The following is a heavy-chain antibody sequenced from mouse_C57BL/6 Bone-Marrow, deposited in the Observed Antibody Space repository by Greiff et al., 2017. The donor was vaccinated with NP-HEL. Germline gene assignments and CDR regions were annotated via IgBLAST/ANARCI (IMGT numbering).Heavy chain of an antibody. J-gene: IGHJ2*01. Sequence: VKLQESGPELVKPGASVKISCKASGYTFTDYYINWVKQRPGQGLEWIGWIFPGSGSTYYNEKFKGKATLTVDKSSSTAYMLLSSLTSEDSAVYFCARSTYYYGSATFDYWGQGTTLTVSS. V-gene: IGHV1-75*01. CDR1: GYTFTDYY. CDR2: IFPGSGST. CDR3: ARSTYYYGSATFDY. D-gene: IGHD1-1*01.